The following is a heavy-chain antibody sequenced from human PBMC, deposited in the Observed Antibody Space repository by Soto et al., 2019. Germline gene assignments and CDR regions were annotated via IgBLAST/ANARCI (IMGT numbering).Heavy chain of an antibody. CDR3: ARDSGFFGDDSSGYYFDY. D-gene: IGHD3-22*01. CDR2: IIPIFGTA. J-gene: IGHJ4*02. CDR1: GGTFSSYA. Sequence: QVQLVQSGAEVKKPGSSVKVSCKASGGTFSSYAISWVRQAPGQGLEWMGGIIPIFGTANYAQKFQGRVTITADESTSTAYMELSSLRSEDTAVYYCARDSGFFGDDSSGYYFDYWGQGTLVTVSS. V-gene: IGHV1-69*12.